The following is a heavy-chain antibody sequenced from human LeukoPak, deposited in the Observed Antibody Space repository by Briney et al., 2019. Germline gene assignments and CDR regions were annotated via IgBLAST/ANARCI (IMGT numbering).Heavy chain of an antibody. Sequence: GASVKVSCKASGYTFTGYYMHWARQAPGQGLEWMGWINPNSGGTNYAQKFQGGVNMTRDTSISTAYMELSRLRSDDTAVYYCARAAFRAAAPVDYWGQGTLVTVSS. J-gene: IGHJ4*02. CDR2: INPNSGGT. CDR1: GYTFTGYY. CDR3: ARAAFRAAAPVDY. D-gene: IGHD6-13*01. V-gene: IGHV1-2*02.